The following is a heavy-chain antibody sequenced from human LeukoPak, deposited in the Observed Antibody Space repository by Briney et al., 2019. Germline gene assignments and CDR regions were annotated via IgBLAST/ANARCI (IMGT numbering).Heavy chain of an antibody. D-gene: IGHD3-9*01. CDR1: GYTFTSYY. CDR3: ARDPGIQYYDILTGYSPADNYFDY. CDR2: INPSGGST. V-gene: IGHV1-46*01. Sequence: ASVKVSCKASGYTFTSYYMHWVRQAPGQGLEWMGIINPSGGSTSYAQKFQGRVTMTRDTSTSTVYMELSSLRSEDTAVYYCARDPGIQYYDILTGYSPADNYFDYWGQGTLVTVSS. J-gene: IGHJ4*02.